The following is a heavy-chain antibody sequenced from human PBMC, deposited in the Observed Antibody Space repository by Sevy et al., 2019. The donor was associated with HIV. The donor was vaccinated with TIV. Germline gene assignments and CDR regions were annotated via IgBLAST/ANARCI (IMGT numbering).Heavy chain of an antibody. D-gene: IGHD2-21*01. V-gene: IGHV3-30*18. CDR2: ISYDGTNK. CDR3: AKAAPGRAIIHRFDY. J-gene: IGHJ4*02. CDR1: GFTFSSFG. Sequence: GGSLRLSCAASGFTFSSFGMHWVRQAPGKGLEWVAVISYDGTNKYYADSVKGLFTISRDNSKNTLYLQMISLTAEDKAASDCAKAAPGRAIIHRFDYWGQGTLVTVSS.